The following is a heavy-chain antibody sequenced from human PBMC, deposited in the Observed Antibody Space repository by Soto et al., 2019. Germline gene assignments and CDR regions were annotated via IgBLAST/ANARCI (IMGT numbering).Heavy chain of an antibody. CDR3: ALGQRAAGPFDY. Sequence: SVKVSCKASGYTFTSYGISWVRQAPGQGLEWMGGIIPIIGTANYAQKLQGRVTITTDASTSTAYMELSSLRSEDTAVYYCALGQRAAGPFDYWGQGTLVTVSS. CDR1: GYTFTSYG. D-gene: IGHD6-25*01. CDR2: IIPIIGTA. V-gene: IGHV1-69*05. J-gene: IGHJ4*02.